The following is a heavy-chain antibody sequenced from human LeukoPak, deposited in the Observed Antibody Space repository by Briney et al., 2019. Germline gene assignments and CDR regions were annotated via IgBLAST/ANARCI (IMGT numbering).Heavy chain of an antibody. J-gene: IGHJ4*02. CDR2: IYSGGST. D-gene: IGHD3-10*01. V-gene: IGHV3-53*04. CDR1: GFTVSSNY. Sequence: PGGSLRLSCAASGFTVSSNYMSWVRQAPGKGPEWVSVIYSGGSTYYADSVKGRFTISRHNSKNTLYLQMNSLRAEDTAVYYCARDWFSYFDYWGQGTLVTVSS. CDR3: ARDWFSYFDY.